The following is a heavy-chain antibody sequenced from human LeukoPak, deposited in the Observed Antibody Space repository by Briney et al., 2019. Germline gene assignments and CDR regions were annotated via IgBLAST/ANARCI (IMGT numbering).Heavy chain of an antibody. J-gene: IGHJ4*02. CDR1: GFTFSSYA. V-gene: IGHV3-23*01. D-gene: IGHD3-10*01. CDR2: ISGSGGST. Sequence: GGSLRLSCAASGFTFSSYAMSWVRQAPGKGLEWVSAISGSGGSTYYADSVKGRFTVSRDNSKNTLYLQMNDLRPEDTAKYYCAKRNTMIRGGPCFDHWGQGLLVTVSS. CDR3: AKRNTMIRGGPCFDH.